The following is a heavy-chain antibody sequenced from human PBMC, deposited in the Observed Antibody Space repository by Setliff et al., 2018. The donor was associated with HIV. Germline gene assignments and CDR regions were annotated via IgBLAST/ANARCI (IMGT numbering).Heavy chain of an antibody. J-gene: IGHJ4*02. D-gene: IGHD2-15*01. V-gene: IGHV4-59*08. CDR2: IHYSGTS. CDR1: GDLINNHN. CDR3: ARLGSHCKNAFCPPY. Sequence: SETLSLTCTVSGDLINNHNWNWIRQSPEKGLEWLGNIHYSGTSNYNSSPKSRIVISLDTSKNQVSLRLSSVTAADTAVYYCARLGSHCKNAFCPPYWGQGTLVTVSS.